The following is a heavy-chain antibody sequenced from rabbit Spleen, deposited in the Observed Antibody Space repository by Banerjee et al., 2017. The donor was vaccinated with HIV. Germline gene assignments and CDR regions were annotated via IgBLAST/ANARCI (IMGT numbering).Heavy chain of an antibody. V-gene: IGHV1S45*01. CDR3: ARDTASSFSSYGMDL. J-gene: IGHJ6*01. D-gene: IGHD8-1*01. CDR2: IDLVFGST. Sequence: QEQLEESGGDLVKPEGSLTLTCTASGFSFSSSYWICWVRQAPGKGLEWIGYIDLVFGSTYYASWVNGRFTISSHNAQNTLYLQLNSLTAADTATYFCARDTASSFSSYGMDLWGPGTLVTVS. CDR1: GFSFSSSYW.